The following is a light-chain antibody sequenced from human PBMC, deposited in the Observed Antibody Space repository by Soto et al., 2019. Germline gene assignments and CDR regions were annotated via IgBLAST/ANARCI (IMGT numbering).Light chain of an antibody. CDR2: GAS. CDR3: QQYDGN. CDR1: QNIRNW. V-gene: IGKV1-5*01. Sequence: DTQMTQSPSIVSASVGDRVTITCRASQNIRNWLAWYQQKPGKAPKVLIYGASNLESGVPSRFSGSGSGTEFTLTISSLQPHDFATYYCQQYDGNFGQGTKVEIK. J-gene: IGKJ2*01.